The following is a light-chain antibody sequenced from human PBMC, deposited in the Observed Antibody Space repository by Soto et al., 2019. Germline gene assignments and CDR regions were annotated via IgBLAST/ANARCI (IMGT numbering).Light chain of an antibody. CDR1: LSVSSRY. CDR2: GAS. V-gene: IGKV3-20*01. Sequence: VWAQSPGTLSLSPGERATLSCRASLSVSSRYLAWYQQKPGQAPRLLMYGASIRATGFPDRFSGSGSGTEFTLTISSLQSDDFAVYHCQHYISWPRTWTFGQGTKVDIK. J-gene: IGKJ1*01. CDR3: QHYISWPRTWT.